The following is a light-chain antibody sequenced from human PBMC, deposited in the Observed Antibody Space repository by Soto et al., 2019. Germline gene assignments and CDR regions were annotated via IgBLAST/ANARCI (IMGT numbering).Light chain of an antibody. V-gene: IGKV1-33*01. J-gene: IGKJ2*01. CDR3: QQYDNLPYT. Sequence: DLQMTQSPSSLSASVGDRVTITCQASQDISNYLNWYQHKPGKAPKLLIYDASNLETAVPSRFSGSGSGTDFTFTISSLQTEDIATYYCQQYDNLPYTFGQGTKLEIK. CDR1: QDISNY. CDR2: DAS.